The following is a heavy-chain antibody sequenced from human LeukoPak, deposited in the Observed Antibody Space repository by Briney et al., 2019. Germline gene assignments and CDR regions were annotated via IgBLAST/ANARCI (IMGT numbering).Heavy chain of an antibody. CDR3: AKEAYYDFWSGLDY. J-gene: IGHJ4*02. V-gene: IGHV3-33*06. D-gene: IGHD3-3*01. Sequence: GGSLRLSCAASGFTFSSYGMHWVRQAPGKGLEWVAVIWYDGSNKYYADSVKGRFTISRDNSKNTLYLQMNSLGAEDTAVYYCAKEAYYDFWSGLDYWGQGTLVTVSS. CDR1: GFTFSSYG. CDR2: IWYDGSNK.